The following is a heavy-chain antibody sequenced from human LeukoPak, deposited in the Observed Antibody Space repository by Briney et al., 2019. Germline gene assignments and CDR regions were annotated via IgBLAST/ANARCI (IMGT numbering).Heavy chain of an antibody. J-gene: IGHJ4*02. D-gene: IGHD3-9*01. CDR3: ARTLYYDILTGYSPTPYYFDY. V-gene: IGHV3-7*03. CDR2: IKQDGSEK. Sequence: GGSLRLSCAAFGFTFSSYWMSWVRQAPGKGLEWVANIKQDGSEKYYVDSVKGRFTISRDNAKNSLYLQMNSLRAEDTAVYYCARTLYYDILTGYSPTPYYFDYWGQGTLVTVSS. CDR1: GFTFSSYW.